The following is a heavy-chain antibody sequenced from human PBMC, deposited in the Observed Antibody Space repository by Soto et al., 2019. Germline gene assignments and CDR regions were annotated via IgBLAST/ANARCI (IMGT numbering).Heavy chain of an antibody. CDR2: INHSGST. Sequence: LSLTCAVYGGSFSGYYWSWIRQPPGKGLEWIGEINHSGSTNYNPSLKSRVTISVDTSKNQFSLKLSSVTAADTAVYYCARGSCSGGSCYDPTFDYWGQGTLVTVSS. D-gene: IGHD2-15*01. J-gene: IGHJ4*02. V-gene: IGHV4-34*01. CDR1: GGSFSGYY. CDR3: ARGSCSGGSCYDPTFDY.